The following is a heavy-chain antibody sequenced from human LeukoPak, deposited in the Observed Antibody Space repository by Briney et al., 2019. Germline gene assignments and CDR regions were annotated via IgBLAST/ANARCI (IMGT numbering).Heavy chain of an antibody. V-gene: IGHV1-69*01. CDR3: ACYGSGSPVPGINYYYYYGMDV. Sequence: SVKVSCKASGGTFSSYAISWVRQAPGQGLEWMGGIIPIFGTANYAQKFQGRVTITADESTSTAYMELSSLRSEGTAVYYCACYGSGSPVPGINYYYYYGMDVWGQGTTVTVSS. J-gene: IGHJ6*02. CDR2: IIPIFGTA. D-gene: IGHD3-10*01. CDR1: GGTFSSYA.